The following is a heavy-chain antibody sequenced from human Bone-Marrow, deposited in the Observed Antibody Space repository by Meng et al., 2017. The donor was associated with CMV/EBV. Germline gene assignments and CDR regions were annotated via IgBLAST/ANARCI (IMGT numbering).Heavy chain of an antibody. V-gene: IGHV3-11*01. CDR1: GFTFSDYY. D-gene: IGHD1-26*01. CDR3: ARRGGSHSKDAFDI. Sequence: GESLKISCAASGFTFSDYYMSWIRQAPGKGLEWVSYISSSGSTIYYADSVKGRFTISRDNAKNSPYLQMNSLRAEDTAVYYCARRGGSHSKDAFDIWGQGTMVTVSS. CDR2: ISSSGSTI. J-gene: IGHJ3*02.